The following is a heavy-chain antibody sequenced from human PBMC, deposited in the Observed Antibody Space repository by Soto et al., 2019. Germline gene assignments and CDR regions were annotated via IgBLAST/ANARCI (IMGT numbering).Heavy chain of an antibody. V-gene: IGHV1-18*01. D-gene: IGHD5-12*01. CDR2: ISSYNGDT. J-gene: IGHJ6*02. CDR1: GYTFTRSG. Sequence: QVQLVQTGAEVKKPGASVKVSCKASGYTFTRSGISWVRQAPGQGPEWMGWISSYNGDTNYAQTFQGRVTMTTDTSTSTAYMELRSLRSDDTAVYYCAREGVAPYYYCGMDVGGQGTPVSVSS. CDR3: AREGVAPYYYCGMDV.